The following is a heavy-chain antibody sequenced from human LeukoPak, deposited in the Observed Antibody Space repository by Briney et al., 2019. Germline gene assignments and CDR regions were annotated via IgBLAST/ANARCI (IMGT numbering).Heavy chain of an antibody. V-gene: IGHV4-59*08. CDR1: GGSITSYY. J-gene: IGHJ2*01. CDR3: ARPAAAGHWYFDL. CDR2: MYYSGSV. Sequence: SETLSPTCTVSGGSITSYYWSWIRQPPGKGLEWIGYMYYSGSVHYNPSLKTRVSISLDTSKNQFSLKLSSVTAADTAVYYCARPAAAGHWYFDLWGRGTLVTVSS. D-gene: IGHD6-25*01.